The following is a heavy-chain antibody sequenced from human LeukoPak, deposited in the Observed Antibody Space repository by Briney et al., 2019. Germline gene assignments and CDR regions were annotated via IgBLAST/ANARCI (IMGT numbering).Heavy chain of an antibody. Sequence: PSETLSLTCTVSGGSISTYYRSWIRQAPGKGLEWIGYVYYSGNTNYNPSLKSRVTISVDTSKNQFSLRLSSVTAADTAVYYCARVGPHASFDSWGQGTLVIVSS. CDR1: GGSISTYY. CDR2: VYYSGNT. J-gene: IGHJ4*02. V-gene: IGHV4-59*01. CDR3: ARVGPHASFDS.